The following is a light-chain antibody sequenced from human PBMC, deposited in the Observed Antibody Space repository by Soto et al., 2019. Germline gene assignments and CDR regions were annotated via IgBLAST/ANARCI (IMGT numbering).Light chain of an antibody. CDR2: SAS. V-gene: IGKV1-5*01. J-gene: IGKJ4*01. CDR3: QQLNSYPLT. CDR1: QNVSTW. Sequence: DIQMTQSPSALSASIGDRVTITCRASQNVSTWLAWYQQKPGKAPNLLIYSASTLQSGVPSRFSGGGSGTEFTLTISSLQPEDFATYYCQQLNSYPLTFGGGTKVEI.